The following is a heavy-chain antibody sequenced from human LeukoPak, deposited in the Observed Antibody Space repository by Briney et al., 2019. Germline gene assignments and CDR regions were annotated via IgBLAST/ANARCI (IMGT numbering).Heavy chain of an antibody. J-gene: IGHJ4*02. V-gene: IGHV4-59*08. CDR2: ISDIGSI. CDR3: ARILRRYGSGWYYFDY. Sequence: PSETLSLTCTVSGGSISSYYWSWIRQPPGKGLEWIAYISDIGSINYNPSLKSRVTISVDTSKNQFSLKLSSVTAADTAVYYCARILRRYGSGWYYFDYWGQGTLVTVSS. D-gene: IGHD6-19*01. CDR1: GGSISSYY.